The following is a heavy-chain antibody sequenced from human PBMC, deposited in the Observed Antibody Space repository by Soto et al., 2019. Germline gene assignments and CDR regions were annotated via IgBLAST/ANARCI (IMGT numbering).Heavy chain of an antibody. CDR3: ASDSTGWFDP. CDR1: GGSVSSYY. Sequence: SETLSLTCTVSGGSVSSYYWSWIRQPAGKGLEWIGRFYTSGNTNYNPSLKSRVTMSLDTSKNQFSLKLSSVTAADTAVHFCASDSTGWFDPWGQGTLVTVSS. V-gene: IGHV4-4*07. CDR2: FYTSGNT. D-gene: IGHD7-27*01. J-gene: IGHJ5*02.